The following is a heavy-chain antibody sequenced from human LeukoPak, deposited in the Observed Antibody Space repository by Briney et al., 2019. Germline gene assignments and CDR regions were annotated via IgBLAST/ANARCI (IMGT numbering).Heavy chain of an antibody. Sequence: PGRSLRLSCAASGFTFSSYAMHWVRQAPGKGLEWVAVISYDGSNKYYADSVKGRFTISRDNSKNTLFLQIKSLRAEDTAVYYCAKGLGCRGVFWYDLWRRGTLASVPS. J-gene: IGHJ5*02. D-gene: IGHD3-10*01. CDR1: GFTFSSYA. CDR3: AKGLGCRGVFWYDL. CDR2: ISYDGSNK. V-gene: IGHV3-30-3*01.